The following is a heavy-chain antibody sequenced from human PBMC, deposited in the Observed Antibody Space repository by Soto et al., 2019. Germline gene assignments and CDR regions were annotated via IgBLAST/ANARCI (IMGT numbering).Heavy chain of an antibody. Sequence: PGGSLRLSCAASGFTVSRNYVSWVRQAPGKGLAWVSLSYSGGTTDYADSVKGRFTISRDNSKNTLYLQMNSLRAEDTAVYYCARVIEAYSHYGIDVWGQGTTVTVSS. CDR2: SYSGGTT. CDR3: ARVIEAYSHYGIDV. D-gene: IGHD3-16*02. J-gene: IGHJ6*02. CDR1: GFTVSRNY. V-gene: IGHV3-53*01.